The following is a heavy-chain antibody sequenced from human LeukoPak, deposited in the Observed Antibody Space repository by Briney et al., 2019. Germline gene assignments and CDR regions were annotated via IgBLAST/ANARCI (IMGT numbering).Heavy chain of an antibody. D-gene: IGHD6-13*01. CDR1: GYSFTSYW. CDR3: AICIAAAGTLWFDP. Sequence: GESLKISCKGCGYSFTSYWIGWVREMPGKGLEWMGVIYPGDSDTRYSPSLQGQVTISADKSISTAYLQWSSLKASDTAMYYCAICIAAAGTLWFDPWDQGTLVTVSS. J-gene: IGHJ5*02. V-gene: IGHV5-51*01. CDR2: IYPGDSDT.